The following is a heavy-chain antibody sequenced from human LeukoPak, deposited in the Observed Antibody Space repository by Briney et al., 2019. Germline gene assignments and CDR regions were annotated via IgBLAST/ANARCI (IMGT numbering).Heavy chain of an antibody. V-gene: IGHV2-70*11. CDR2: IDWDDDR. CDR3: ARLRCGGYYYYFDS. D-gene: IGHD3-22*01. CDR1: GFTFSSYAM. J-gene: IGHJ4*02. Sequence: LRLSCAASGFTFSSYAMSWVRQAPGKGLEWLARIDWDDDRYYTTSLRTRLTISKDTSKNQVVLTLTNMDPVDTATYYCARLRCGGYYYYFDSWGQGTLVTVSS.